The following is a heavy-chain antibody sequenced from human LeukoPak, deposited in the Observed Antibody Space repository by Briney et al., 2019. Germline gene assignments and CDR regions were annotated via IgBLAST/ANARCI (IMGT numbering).Heavy chain of an antibody. V-gene: IGHV3-21*01. CDR1: GFTFSSYS. Sequence: PGGSLRLSCAASGFTFSSYSMNWVRQAPGKGLEWVSSISSSSSYIYYADSVKGRFTISRDNAKNSLYLQMNSLRAEDTAVYYCASPRSPYDFSPGYWGQGTLVTVSS. D-gene: IGHD3-3*01. J-gene: IGHJ4*02. CDR2: ISSSSSYI. CDR3: ASPRSPYDFSPGY.